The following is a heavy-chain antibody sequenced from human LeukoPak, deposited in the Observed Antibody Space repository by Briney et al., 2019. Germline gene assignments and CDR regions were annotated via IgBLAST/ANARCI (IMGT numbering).Heavy chain of an antibody. Sequence: GGSLRLSCAVSGFTFTNAWMSWVRQAPGKGLEWDGRIRSEVDGGITDYAAPVKGRFTISRDDSKNTLYLQLNSLKTEDTAVYYCTTDFRGTNPFAYWGQGTLVTVSS. CDR3: TTDFRGTNPFAY. J-gene: IGHJ4*02. CDR1: GFTFTNAW. D-gene: IGHD3-10*01. CDR2: IRSEVDGGIT. V-gene: IGHV3-15*01.